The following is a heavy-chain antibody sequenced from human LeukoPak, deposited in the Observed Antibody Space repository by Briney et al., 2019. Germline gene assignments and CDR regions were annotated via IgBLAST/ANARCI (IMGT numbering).Heavy chain of an antibody. CDR2: IGTSDDSI. V-gene: IGHV3-11*01. CDR1: GFTFSDYY. Sequence: GGSLRLSCAASGFTFSDYYMSWIRQAPGKGLEWVSYIGTSDDSIYYADSVKGRFTISRDNAKHSLYLQMNGLATEDSAVYYCARDDPAYCGRTSCRSLDYWGQGTLVTVSS. D-gene: IGHD2-2*01. J-gene: IGHJ4*02. CDR3: ARDDPAYCGRTSCRSLDY.